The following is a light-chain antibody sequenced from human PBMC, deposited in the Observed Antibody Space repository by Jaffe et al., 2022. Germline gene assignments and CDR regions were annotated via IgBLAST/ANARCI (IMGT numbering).Light chain of an antibody. V-gene: IGLV1-51*01. CDR3: GTWDSSLSAVV. CDR2: DSN. Sequence: QSVLTQPPSVSAAPGQKVTISCSGSSSNIESNYVSWYQQLPGTAPKVLIYDSNKRPSGIPDRFSGSKSGTSATLGITGLQTGDEADYYCGTWDSSLSAVVFGGGTKLTVL. J-gene: IGLJ2*01. CDR1: SSNIESNY.